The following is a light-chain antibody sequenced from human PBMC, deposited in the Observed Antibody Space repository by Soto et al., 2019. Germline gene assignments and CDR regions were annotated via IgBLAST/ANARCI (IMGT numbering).Light chain of an antibody. CDR3: QHYDDLPTWT. Sequence: DIQMTQSPSSLSASVGDRVTITCQASPDISNYLNWYQQKQGKAPELLIYDASNLETRVPSRFSGSGSGTDFTFTISSLQPEDIATYYCQHYDDLPTWTFGQGTKVEIK. CDR1: PDISNY. CDR2: DAS. V-gene: IGKV1-33*01. J-gene: IGKJ1*01.